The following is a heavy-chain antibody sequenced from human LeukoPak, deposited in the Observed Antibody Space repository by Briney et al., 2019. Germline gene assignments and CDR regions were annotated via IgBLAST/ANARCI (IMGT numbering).Heavy chain of an antibody. CDR1: GFTFSSYE. V-gene: IGHV3-48*03. CDR3: ARVNYGYASD. D-gene: IGHD3-10*01. CDR2: ISNGGTTI. Sequence: GGSLRLSCAASGFTFSSYEMNWVRRAPGKGLEWVSYISNGGTTIYYADSVKGRFTISRDNAKNSLYLQMNSLRAKDSAVYYCARVNYGYASDWGQGTLVTVSS. J-gene: IGHJ4*02.